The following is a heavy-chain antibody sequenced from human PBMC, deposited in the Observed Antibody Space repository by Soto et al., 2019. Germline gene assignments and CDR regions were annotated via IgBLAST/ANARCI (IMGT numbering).Heavy chain of an antibody. V-gene: IGHV3-13*01. J-gene: IGHJ4*02. D-gene: IGHD6-13*01. Sequence: GGSLRLSCAASGFTFSSYDMHWVRQATGKGLEWVSAIGTAGDTYYPGSVKGRFTISRENAKNSLYLQMNSLRAEDTAVYYCARGGVDSSSWFPPDYWGQGTLVTVSS. CDR1: GFTFSSYD. CDR2: IGTAGDT. CDR3: ARGGVDSSSWFPPDY.